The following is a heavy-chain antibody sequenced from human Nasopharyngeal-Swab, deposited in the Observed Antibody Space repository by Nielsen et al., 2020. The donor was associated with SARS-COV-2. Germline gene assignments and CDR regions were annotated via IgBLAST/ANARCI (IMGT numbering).Heavy chain of an antibody. V-gene: IGHV5-51*01. D-gene: IGHD5-12*01. CDR2: IYPRDSDT. Sequence: GESLKISCKGSGYSFTSYWIAWVRQMPGKGLEWMGIIYPRDSDTRHSPSFQGQVTISADKSLSTAYLQWSSLKASDTAMYYCVRPEGVATSFKYYFQYGMDVWGQGTMVTVPS. CDR1: GYSFTSYW. CDR3: VRPEGVATSFKYYFQYGMDV. J-gene: IGHJ6*02.